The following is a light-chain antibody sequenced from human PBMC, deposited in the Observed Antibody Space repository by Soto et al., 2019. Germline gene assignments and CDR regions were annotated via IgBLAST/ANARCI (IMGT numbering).Light chain of an antibody. J-gene: IGKJ1*01. V-gene: IGKV3-15*01. CDR1: QSVYSN. Sequence: EIVMTQSPATLSVSPGERATLTCRASQSVYSNLAWYQQKPGQAPRLLIYGASTRATGIPARFSGSGSGTGFTLTISSLQSEDFAFYYCQKYNKWPLAFGKGTKVEVK. CDR3: QKYNKWPLA. CDR2: GAS.